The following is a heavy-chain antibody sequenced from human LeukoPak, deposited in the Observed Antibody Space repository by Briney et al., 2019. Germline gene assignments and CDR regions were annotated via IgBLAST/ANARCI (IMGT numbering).Heavy chain of an antibody. CDR3: ARGGGNRYYFDY. V-gene: IGHV1-2*02. CDR1: GYIFTDYY. D-gene: IGHD2-15*01. J-gene: IGHJ4*02. Sequence: ASVKVSCRASGYIFTDYYMHWVRQAPGQGLEWMGWINPNSGYTNYAQKFQGRVTMTSDTSISTAYMELSRLRSDDTAVYYCARGGGNRYYFDYWGQGTLVTVSS. CDR2: INPNSGYT.